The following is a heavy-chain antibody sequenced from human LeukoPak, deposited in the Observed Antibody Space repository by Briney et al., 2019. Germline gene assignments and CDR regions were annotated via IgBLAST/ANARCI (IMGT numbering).Heavy chain of an antibody. D-gene: IGHD1-1*01. J-gene: IGHJ4*02. V-gene: IGHV3-48*03. CDR2: ITISGSTI. Sequence: GGSLRLSCAASGFTFTSYEMNWVRQAPGKGLEWVSYITISGSTIYYADSVKGRFTISRDNAKNSLYLQMYSLRAEDTAVYYCARTTSFDYWGQGTLVTVSS. CDR3: ARTTSFDY. CDR1: GFTFTSYE.